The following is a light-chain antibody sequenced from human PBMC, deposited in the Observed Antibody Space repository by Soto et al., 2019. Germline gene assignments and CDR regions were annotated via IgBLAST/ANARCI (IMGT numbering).Light chain of an antibody. CDR2: SNY. J-gene: IGLJ2*01. Sequence: QSALTQPPSASGTPGQRVTISCSGSNXNIGSNPVHWYQQFPGTAPKVLIYSNYQRPSGVPDRFSGSKSGTSASLAISGLQSEDEADYYCAAWDDRLSDLLFGGGTKVTVL. CDR3: AAWDDRLSDLL. V-gene: IGLV1-44*01. CDR1: NXNIGSNP.